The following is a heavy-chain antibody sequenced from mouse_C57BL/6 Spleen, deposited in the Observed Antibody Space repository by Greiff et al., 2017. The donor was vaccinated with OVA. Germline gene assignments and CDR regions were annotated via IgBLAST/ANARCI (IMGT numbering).Heavy chain of an antibody. Sequence: EVKLVESGGGLVQPTGSLKLSCAASGFSFNTYAMNWVRQAPGKGLEWVARIRSKRNNYATYYADSVKDRFTISRDDSESMLYLQMNNLKTEDTAMYYCVRQEDYGYLDYWGQGTTLTVSS. CDR1: GFSFNTYA. J-gene: IGHJ2*01. V-gene: IGHV10-1*01. CDR2: IRSKRNNYAT. CDR3: VRQEDYGYLDY. D-gene: IGHD1-1*02.